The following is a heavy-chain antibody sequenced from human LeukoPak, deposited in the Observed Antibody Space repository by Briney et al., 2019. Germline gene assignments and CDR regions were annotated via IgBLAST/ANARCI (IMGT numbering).Heavy chain of an antibody. CDR2: IYTSGST. Sequence: SETLSLTCAVYGGSFSGYYWSWIRQPAGKGLERIGRIYTSGSTNYNPSLKSRVTMSVDTSKNQFSLKLSSVTAADTAVYYCARGHDFWSPGYYMDVWGKGTTVTVSS. CDR3: ARGHDFWSPGYYMDV. CDR1: GGSFSGYY. D-gene: IGHD3-3*01. J-gene: IGHJ6*03. V-gene: IGHV4-59*10.